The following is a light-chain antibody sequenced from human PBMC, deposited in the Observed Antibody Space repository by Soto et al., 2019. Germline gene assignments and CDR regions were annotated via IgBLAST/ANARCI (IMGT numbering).Light chain of an antibody. CDR2: GVF. CDR1: QSVSSSF. V-gene: IGKV3-20*01. CDR3: QQYTGPPTT. Sequence: EILLTQSPRTLSLSPGERATLSCRASQSVSSSFLTWYQQKPGQAPRLLIYGVFSRATGIPDRFSGSGSGTDFTLTITRLEPEDSAVYFCQQYTGPPTTFGQGTLLEV. J-gene: IGKJ5*01.